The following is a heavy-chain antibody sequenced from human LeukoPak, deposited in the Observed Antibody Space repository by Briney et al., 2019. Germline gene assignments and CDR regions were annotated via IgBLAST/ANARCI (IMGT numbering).Heavy chain of an antibody. V-gene: IGHV3-48*01. Sequence: GGSLRLSCAASGFTFRSHSMTWVRQAPGKGPEWVSYISSSSNTIYYADSVEGRFTISRDNAKNSLYLQMNSLRAEDTAVYYCASSNPYSGYDSTNNYWGQGTLVTVSS. CDR1: GFTFRSHS. CDR3: ASSNPYSGYDSTNNY. D-gene: IGHD5-12*01. CDR2: ISSSSNTI. J-gene: IGHJ4*02.